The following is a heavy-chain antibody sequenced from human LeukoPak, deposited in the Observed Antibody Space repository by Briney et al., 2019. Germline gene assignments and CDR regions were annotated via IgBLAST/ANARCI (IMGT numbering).Heavy chain of an antibody. V-gene: IGHV3-21*01. CDR1: GFTFSSYS. J-gene: IGHJ6*04. CDR2: ISSSSSYI. D-gene: IGHD1-1*01. CDR3: ARALSVLGMDV. Sequence: GESLRLSCAASGFTFSSYSMNWVRQAPGKGLEWVSSISSSSSYIYYADSVKGRFTISRDNAKNSLYLQMNSLRAEDTAVYYCARALSVLGMDVWGKGTTVTVSS.